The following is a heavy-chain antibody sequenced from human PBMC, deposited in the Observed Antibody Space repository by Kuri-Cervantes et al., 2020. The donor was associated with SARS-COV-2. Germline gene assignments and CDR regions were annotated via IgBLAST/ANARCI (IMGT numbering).Heavy chain of an antibody. V-gene: IGHV3-21*06. CDR3: ARDRPGWFGESHFDY. CDR1: GFAFNSYN. J-gene: IGHJ4*02. CDR2: IGPSNTYI. D-gene: IGHD3-10*01. Sequence: GESLKISCTASGFAFNSYNMKWVRQTPGKGLEWVSGIGPSNTYIYYADSVKGRFIISSDNAKNSLYLQMNSLRAEDTAVYYCARDRPGWFGESHFDYWGQGARVTVSS.